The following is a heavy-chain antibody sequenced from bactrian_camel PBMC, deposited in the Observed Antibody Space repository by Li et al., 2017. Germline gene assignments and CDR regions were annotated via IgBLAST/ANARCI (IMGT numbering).Heavy chain of an antibody. CDR2: IWLGGRST. J-gene: IGHJ6*01. D-gene: IGHD2*01. CDR3: VADETCVRWYLPAGSADFGA. V-gene: IGHV3S60*01. CDR1: GYTPRDYC. Sequence: VQLVESGGGSVQAGGSLRLSCEASGYTPRDYCVAWFRQVPGKEREGVARIWLGGRSTAYADSAKGRFTISRDNRENTVYLEMNNLRPEDTAMYYCVADETCVRWYLPAGSADFGAWGQGTQVTVS.